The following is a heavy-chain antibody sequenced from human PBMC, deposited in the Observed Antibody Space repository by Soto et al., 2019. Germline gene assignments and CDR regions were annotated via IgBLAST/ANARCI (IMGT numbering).Heavy chain of an antibody. CDR1: GFTFNSLS. CDR2: VSFDGKVT. Sequence: QVQLVESGGDMVQDGTSLRLSCTGSGFTFNSLSLHWVRQGADKGLEWVAVVSFDGKVTYYADSVKGRFTVSRDNSKNPSYLQANILIAEDTAIYYCTREPYCDSQYFAYWGQGNPVTVTS. D-gene: IGHD2-21*01. V-gene: IGHV3-30*04. J-gene: IGHJ4*02. CDR3: TREPYCDSQYFAY.